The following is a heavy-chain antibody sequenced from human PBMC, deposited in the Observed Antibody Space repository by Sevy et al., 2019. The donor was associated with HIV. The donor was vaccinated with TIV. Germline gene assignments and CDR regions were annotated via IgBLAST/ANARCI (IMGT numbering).Heavy chain of an antibody. CDR3: ARAPPVRSGDDSLNWFDP. CDR1: AGSISAYY. Sequence: SETLSLTCTVFAGSISAYYWSWIRQSPGKGLEYIGYIYYTGSTYYNPSLKSRVTISIDTSKNQFSLRLTSVTAADTAMYYCARAPPVRSGDDSLNWFDPWGQGTLVTVSS. V-gene: IGHV4-59*01. D-gene: IGHD5-12*01. J-gene: IGHJ5*02. CDR2: IYYTGST.